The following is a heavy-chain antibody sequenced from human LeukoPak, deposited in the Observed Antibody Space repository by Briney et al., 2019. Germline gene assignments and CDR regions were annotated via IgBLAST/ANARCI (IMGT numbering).Heavy chain of an antibody. V-gene: IGHV1-2*04. D-gene: IGHD1-14*01. CDR3: ARDLGTSRGSMYGMDV. CDR1: GYTFTVYY. J-gene: IGHJ6*02. Sequence: ASVKVSCKASGYTFTVYYPHWVRQAPGQGLEWVGWINPYTGGTNYAQKFQGWVTMTRDTSISTAYMELSRLRSDDTAVYYCARDLGTSRGSMYGMDVWGQGTTVTVSS. CDR2: INPYTGGT.